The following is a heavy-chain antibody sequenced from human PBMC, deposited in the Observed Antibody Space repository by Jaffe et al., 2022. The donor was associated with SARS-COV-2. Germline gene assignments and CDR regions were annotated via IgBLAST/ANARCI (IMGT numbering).Heavy chain of an antibody. CDR1: GGSFNNYY. CDR2: ITHSGST. J-gene: IGHJ4*02. D-gene: IGHD3-16*02. CDR3: ARGRRSRLGELSFPDY. Sequence: QVQLQQWGAGLLKPSETLSLTCAVYGGSFNNYYWNWIRQTPGKGLEWIGEITHSGSTYYNPPLKSRVTISVDTSKNQFSLRLTSVTAADTAVYYCARGRRSRLGELSFPDYWGQGTLVTVSS. V-gene: IGHV4-34*01.